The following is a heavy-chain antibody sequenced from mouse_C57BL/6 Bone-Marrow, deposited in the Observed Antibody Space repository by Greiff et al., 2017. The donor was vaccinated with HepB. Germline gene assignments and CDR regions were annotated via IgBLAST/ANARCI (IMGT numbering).Heavy chain of an antibody. CDR2: IDPEDGDT. CDR3: TAGLIWLRRAWFAY. CDR1: GFTIKDDY. D-gene: IGHD2-2*01. Sequence: EVQLQQSGAELVRPGASVKLSCTASGFTIKDDYMHWVKQRPEQGLEWIGWIDPEDGDTEYASKFQGKSTITADTSSNTAYLQLSSLTSEDTAVYYCTAGLIWLRRAWFAYWGQGTLVTVSA. J-gene: IGHJ3*01. V-gene: IGHV14-4*01.